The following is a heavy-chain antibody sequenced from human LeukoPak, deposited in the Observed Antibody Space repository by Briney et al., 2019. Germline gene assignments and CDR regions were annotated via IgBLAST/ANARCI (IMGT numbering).Heavy chain of an antibody. J-gene: IGHJ4*02. Sequence: GGSLRLSCAASGFTFSSYAMPWVRQAPGKGLEWVAVISYDGSNKYYADSVKGRFTISRDNSKNTLYLQMNSLRAEDTAVYYCARDGSSCSGGSCYRPFDYWGQGTLVTVSS. V-gene: IGHV3-30-3*01. CDR2: ISYDGSNK. CDR3: ARDGSSCSGGSCYRPFDY. CDR1: GFTFSSYA. D-gene: IGHD2-15*01.